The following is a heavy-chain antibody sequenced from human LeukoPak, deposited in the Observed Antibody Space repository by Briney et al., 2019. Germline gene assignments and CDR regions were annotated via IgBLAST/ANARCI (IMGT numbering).Heavy chain of an antibody. D-gene: IGHD3-22*01. V-gene: IGHV1-2*02. Sequence: GASVKVSCKASGYTFTGYYMHWVRQAPGQGLEWMGWINPNSGGTNYAQKFQGRVTITRDTSISTAYMELSRLRSGDTAVYYCAREASDYCYDSSGYLNWFDPWGQGTLVTVSS. J-gene: IGHJ5*02. CDR1: GYTFTGYY. CDR3: AREASDYCYDSSGYLNWFDP. CDR2: INPNSGGT.